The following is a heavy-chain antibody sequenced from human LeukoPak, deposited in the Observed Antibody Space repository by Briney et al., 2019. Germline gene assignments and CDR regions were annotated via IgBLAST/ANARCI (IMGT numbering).Heavy chain of an antibody. CDR2: IYYSGST. D-gene: IGHD5-18*01. Sequence: ASQTLSLTCTVSGGSISSGGYYWSWIRQHPGKGLEWIGYIYYSGSTYYNPSLKGRVTISVDTSKNQFSLKLSSVTAADTAVYYCARVSDTAMVTFDYWGQGTLVTVSS. CDR1: GGSISSGGYY. J-gene: IGHJ4*02. CDR3: ARVSDTAMVTFDY. V-gene: IGHV4-31*03.